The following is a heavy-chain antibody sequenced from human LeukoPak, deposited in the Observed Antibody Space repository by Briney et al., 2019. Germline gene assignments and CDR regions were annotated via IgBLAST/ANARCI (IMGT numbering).Heavy chain of an antibody. J-gene: IGHJ4*02. CDR1: GFTFSSYA. CDR3: VKDDIAVAGTDY. CDR2: ISGSGGST. D-gene: IGHD6-19*01. V-gene: IGHV3-23*01. Sequence: GGSLRLSCAASGFTFSSYAMSWVRQAPGKGLEWVSAISGSGGSTYYADSVKGRFTISRDNSKNTLYLQMNSLRAEDTAVYHCVKDDIAVAGTDYWGQGTLVTVSS.